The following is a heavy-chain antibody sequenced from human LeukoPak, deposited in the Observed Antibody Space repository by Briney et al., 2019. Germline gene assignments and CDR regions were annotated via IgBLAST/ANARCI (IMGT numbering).Heavy chain of an antibody. V-gene: IGHV3-23*01. J-gene: IGHJ4*02. CDR2: ISGSGGST. CDR1: GFTFGSYA. Sequence: GSLRLSCAASGFTFGSYAMSWVRQAPGKGLEWVSAISGSGGSTYYADSVKGRFTISRDNSKNTLYLQMNSLRAEDTALYYCAKDCTSTNCYVDYWGQGTLVTVSS. CDR3: AKDCTSTNCYVDY. D-gene: IGHD2-2*01.